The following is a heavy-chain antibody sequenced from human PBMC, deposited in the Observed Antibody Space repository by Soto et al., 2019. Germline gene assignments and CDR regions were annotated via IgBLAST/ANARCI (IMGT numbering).Heavy chain of an antibody. J-gene: IGHJ2*01. CDR3: ARGNHRWLQLWYFDL. CDR1: GGTFSSYT. D-gene: IGHD5-12*01. CDR2: IIPIFGTA. Sequence: QVQLVQSGAEVKKPGSSVTVSCKASGGTFSSYTISWVRQAPGQGLEWMGGIIPIFGTANYAQKFQGRDTITADESTSTAYMELSSLRSEKTAVYYCARGNHRWLQLWYFDLWGRGTLVTVSS. V-gene: IGHV1-69*12.